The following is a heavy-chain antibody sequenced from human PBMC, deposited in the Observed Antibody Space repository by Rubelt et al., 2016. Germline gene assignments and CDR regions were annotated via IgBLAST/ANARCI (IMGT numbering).Heavy chain of an antibody. Sequence: PGGSLRLSCAASGFTFSIYSVNWVRQAPGKGLVWVSRITNDGSGTSYADSVKGRFTISRDNAKNTLYLQMDSLRAEDTAVYYCVRDTSVTRVDYWGQGTLVTVSS. CDR3: VRDTSVTRVDY. D-gene: IGHD4-17*01. V-gene: IGHV3-74*01. CDR1: GFTFSIYS. J-gene: IGHJ4*02. CDR2: ITNDGSGT.